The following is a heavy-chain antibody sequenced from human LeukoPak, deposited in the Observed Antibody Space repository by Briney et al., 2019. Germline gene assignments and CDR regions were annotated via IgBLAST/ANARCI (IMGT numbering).Heavy chain of an antibody. Sequence: GGSLRLSCAASGFTFDDYAMHWVRQAPGKGLEWVSGISWNSGSIGYADSVKGRFTISRDNAKNSLYLQMNSLRAEDTALYYCAKVYDSSGYFDAFDIWGQGTMVTVSS. CDR1: GFTFDDYA. J-gene: IGHJ3*02. CDR2: ISWNSGSI. V-gene: IGHV3-9*01. CDR3: AKVYDSSGYFDAFDI. D-gene: IGHD3-22*01.